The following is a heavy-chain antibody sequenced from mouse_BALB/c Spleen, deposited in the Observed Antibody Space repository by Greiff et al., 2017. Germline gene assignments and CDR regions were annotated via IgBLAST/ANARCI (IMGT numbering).Heavy chain of an antibody. CDR3: GYDYFFAY. CDR1: GFTFNTYA. D-gene: IGHD2-4*01. CDR2: IRSKSNNYAT. V-gene: IGHV10-1*02. J-gene: IGHJ3*01. Sequence: EVNVVESGGGLVQPKGSLKLSCAASGFTFNTYAMNWVRQAPGKGLEWVARIRSKSNNYATYYADSVKDRFTISRDDSQSMLYLQMNNLKTEDTAMYYCGYDYFFAYWGQGTLVTVAA.